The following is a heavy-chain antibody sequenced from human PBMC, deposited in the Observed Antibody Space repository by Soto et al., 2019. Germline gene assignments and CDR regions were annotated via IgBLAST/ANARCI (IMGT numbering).Heavy chain of an antibody. CDR3: ARHSSRWYEFNY. V-gene: IGHV4-39*07. D-gene: IGHD6-13*01. CDR2: IYYSGST. CDR1: GVSISSSSYY. J-gene: IGHJ4*02. Sequence: KTXETLSVTCPVSGVSISSSSYYWGWIRQPPGKGLEWIGSIYYSGSTYYNPSLKSRVTISVDTSKNQFSLKLSSVTAADTAVYYCARHSSRWYEFNYWGQGTLVTVYS.